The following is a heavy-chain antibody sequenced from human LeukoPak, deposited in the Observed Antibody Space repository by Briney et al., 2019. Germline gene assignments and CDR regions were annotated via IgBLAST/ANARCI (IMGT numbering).Heavy chain of an antibody. D-gene: IGHD2-15*01. V-gene: IGHV1-69*01. CDR3: AREYPSGGSCYGY. Sequence: SVKVSCKASGGTFSSYAISWVRQAPGQGLEWMGGIIPIFGTANYAQKFQGRVTITADESTSTAYMELSSLRSEDTAVYYCAREYPSGGSCYGYWGQGTLVTVSS. CDR2: IIPIFGTA. J-gene: IGHJ4*02. CDR1: GGTFSSYA.